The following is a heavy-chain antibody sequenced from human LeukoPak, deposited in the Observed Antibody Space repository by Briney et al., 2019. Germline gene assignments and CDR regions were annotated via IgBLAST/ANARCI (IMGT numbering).Heavy chain of an antibody. CDR2: IYTSGST. CDR3: ARGTSIAALGWFDP. V-gene: IGHV4-4*07. Sequence: SETLSLTCTVSGGSISSYYWSWIRQPAGKGLEWIGRIYTSGSTNYNPSLKSRVTMSVDTSKNQFSLKLSSVTAADTAVYYCARGTSIAALGWFDPWGQGTLVTVSS. J-gene: IGHJ5*02. D-gene: IGHD6-6*01. CDR1: GGSISSYY.